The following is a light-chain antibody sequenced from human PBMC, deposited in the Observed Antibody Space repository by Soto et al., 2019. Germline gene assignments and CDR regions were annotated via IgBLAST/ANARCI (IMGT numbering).Light chain of an antibody. CDR2: DVS. J-gene: IGLJ3*02. CDR3: CSYGGTYNVGV. CDR1: NSDIGGYNY. Sequence: QSALTQPRSVSGSPGQSVTISCTGTNSDIGGYNYVSWYQQHPGKAPKVMIYDVSRRPSGVPDRFSGSKSGNTASLTISGLQAEDEADYYCCSYGGTYNVGVFGGGTKLTVL. V-gene: IGLV2-11*01.